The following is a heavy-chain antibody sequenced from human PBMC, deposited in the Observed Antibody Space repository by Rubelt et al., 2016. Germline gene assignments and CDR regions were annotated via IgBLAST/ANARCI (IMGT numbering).Heavy chain of an antibody. CDR1: GFTFDDYA. D-gene: IGHD6-25*01. V-gene: IGHV3-9*01. J-gene: IGHJ4*02. Sequence: GGGLVQPGRSLRLSCAASGFTFDDYAIHWVRQAPGKGLEWVSGISWNSGSLVYADSVKGRFTISRDNAKNSLYLQMNSLRAEDTALYYCAKDVEQRLAWEENYFDYWGQGTLVTVSS. CDR2: ISWNSGSL. CDR3: AKDVEQRLAWEENYFDY.